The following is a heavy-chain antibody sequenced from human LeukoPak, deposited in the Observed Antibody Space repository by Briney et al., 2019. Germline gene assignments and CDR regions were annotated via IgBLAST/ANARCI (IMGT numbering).Heavy chain of an antibody. V-gene: IGHV3-21*01. CDR3: ARGAWYYYDSSGLIPRTGFDY. Sequence: GGSLRLSCAASGFTFSTYSMNWVRQAPGKGLEWVSSISSDSNYIYYADSLKGRFTISRDNAKNSLYLQMISLRAEDTAVYYCARGAWYYYDSSGLIPRTGFDYWGQGTLVTVSS. CDR2: ISSDSNYI. J-gene: IGHJ4*02. CDR1: GFTFSTYS. D-gene: IGHD3-22*01.